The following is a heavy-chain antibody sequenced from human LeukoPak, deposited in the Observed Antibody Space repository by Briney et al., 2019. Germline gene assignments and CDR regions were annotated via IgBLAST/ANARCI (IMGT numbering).Heavy chain of an antibody. J-gene: IGHJ4*02. CDR2: VYYSGGT. Sequence: HSETLSLTCTVSGGSISSSQYYWGWIRQPPGKGLEWIGSVYYSGGTYYNPSLKSRVTISVDTSKNQFSLKLSSVTAADTAVYYCARSNYHGSRGIIDHWGQGALVTVSS. CDR3: ARSNYHGSRGIIDH. CDR1: GGSISSSQYY. V-gene: IGHV4-39*01. D-gene: IGHD3-22*01.